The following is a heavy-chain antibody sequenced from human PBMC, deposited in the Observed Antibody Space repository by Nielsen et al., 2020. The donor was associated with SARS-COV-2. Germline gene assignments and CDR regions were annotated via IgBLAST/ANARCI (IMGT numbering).Heavy chain of an antibody. J-gene: IGHJ3*02. D-gene: IGHD4-17*01. CDR2: IYYSGTT. V-gene: IGHV4-30-4*01. CDR1: GGSINSGDYY. Sequence: LRFSCTVSGGSINSGDYYWNWVRQPPGKGLEWIGYIYYSGTTYYNPPHESRATISVATSKSQFSLKLRSVTAADTAVYYCARATMTDADAFDIWGQGAMVSVSS. CDR3: ARATMTDADAFDI.